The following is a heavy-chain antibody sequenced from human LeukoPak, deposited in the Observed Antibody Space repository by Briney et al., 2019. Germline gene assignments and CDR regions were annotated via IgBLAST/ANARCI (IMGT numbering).Heavy chain of an antibody. J-gene: IGHJ3*02. D-gene: IGHD2-15*01. Sequence: PGRSLRLSCAASGFTFDDYAMHWVRQAPGKGLEWVSGISWNSGSIGHADSVKGRFTISRDNAKNSLYLQMNSLRAEDMALYYYAKAARLGYCSGGSCYPYYGDYVDDAFDIWRQGTMVTVSS. CDR3: AKAARLGYCSGGSCYPYYGDYVDDAFDI. V-gene: IGHV3-9*03. CDR1: GFTFDDYA. CDR2: ISWNSGSI.